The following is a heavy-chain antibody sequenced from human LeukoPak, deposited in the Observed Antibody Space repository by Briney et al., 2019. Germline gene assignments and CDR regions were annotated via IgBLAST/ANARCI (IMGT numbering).Heavy chain of an antibody. Sequence: GGSLRLSCAASGLTFSNYGMHWVRQAPGKGLEWVAVIWYDGSNKYYADSVKGRFTISRDKSKSTLYLQMMSLRAEDTAVYYCARDIRSDYFDQWGQGTLVTVSS. V-gene: IGHV3-33*01. CDR3: ARDIRSDYFDQ. CDR1: GLTFSNYG. CDR2: IWYDGSNK. J-gene: IGHJ4*02.